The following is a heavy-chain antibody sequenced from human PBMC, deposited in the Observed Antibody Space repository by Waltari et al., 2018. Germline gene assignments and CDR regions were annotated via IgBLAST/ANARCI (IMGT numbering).Heavy chain of an antibody. Sequence: QVQLQESGPGLVKPSETLSITCAVSGYSISSDYYWGWIRQPPGKGLECIGSIYPSGRTYYHPALQSRVTIAVDTSKNQFSLKLSSVTAADTAVYYCARQLFRGTDYWGQGTLVTVSS. CDR1: GYSISSDYY. V-gene: IGHV4-38-2*01. J-gene: IGHJ4*02. CDR2: IYPSGRT. CDR3: ARQLFRGTDY. D-gene: IGHD2-2*01.